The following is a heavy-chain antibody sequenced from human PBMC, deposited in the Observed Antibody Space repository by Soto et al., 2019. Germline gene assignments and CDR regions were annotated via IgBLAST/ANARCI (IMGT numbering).Heavy chain of an antibody. V-gene: IGHV3-30-3*01. CDR2: ISYDGSKI. D-gene: IGHD4-17*01. CDR1: GFTFSHYA. J-gene: IGHJ4*02. CDR3: AREIYGDYGFDY. Sequence: QVQLVESGGGVVQPGRSLRLSCAASGFTFSHYAMHWVRQAPGKGPEWVAVISYDGSKIYYADSVEGRFTISRDNSKNTLYLQMNSLRAEDTAVYYWAREIYGDYGFDYWGQGTLVTVSS.